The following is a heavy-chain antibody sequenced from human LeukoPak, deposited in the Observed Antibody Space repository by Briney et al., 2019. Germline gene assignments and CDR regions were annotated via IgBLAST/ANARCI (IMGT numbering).Heavy chain of an antibody. CDR1: GFTFSSYE. V-gene: IGHV3-48*03. CDR2: ISSSGSTI. Sequence: GGSLRLSCAASGFTFSSYEMNWVRQAPGKGLEWVSYISSSGSTIYYADSVKGRFTISRDNAKNSLYLQMNSLRAEDTAVYHCAELGITMIGGVWGKGTTVTISS. CDR3: AELGITMIGGV. J-gene: IGHJ6*04. D-gene: IGHD3-10*02.